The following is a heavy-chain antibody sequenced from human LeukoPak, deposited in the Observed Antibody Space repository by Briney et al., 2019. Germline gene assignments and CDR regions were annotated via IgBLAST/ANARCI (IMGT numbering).Heavy chain of an antibody. Sequence: ASVKVSCKASGYTFTSYYIHWVRQAPGQGLQWMGGINPSGGSTSYAQKFQGRVTMTRDMSTSTVYMELSSLRSEDSAVYYCARVADAFDFWGQGTMVTVPS. V-gene: IGHV1-46*01. CDR3: ARVADAFDF. CDR2: INPSGGST. J-gene: IGHJ3*01. CDR1: GYTFTSYY.